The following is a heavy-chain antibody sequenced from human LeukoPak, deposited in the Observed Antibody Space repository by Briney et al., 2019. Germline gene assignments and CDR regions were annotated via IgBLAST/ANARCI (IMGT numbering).Heavy chain of an antibody. J-gene: IGHJ5*02. D-gene: IGHD6-6*01. V-gene: IGHV3-23*01. CDR3: VKPVSSSSGTRGWFDP. Sequence: PGGSLRLSCAASGFTFSSYDMNWVRQAPGKGLEWVSTISGSGASAYYADSVKGRFTISRDNSKNTLYLQMNSLRAEDTAVYYCVKPVSSSSGTRGWFDPWGQGTLVTVSS. CDR1: GFTFSSYD. CDR2: ISGSGASA.